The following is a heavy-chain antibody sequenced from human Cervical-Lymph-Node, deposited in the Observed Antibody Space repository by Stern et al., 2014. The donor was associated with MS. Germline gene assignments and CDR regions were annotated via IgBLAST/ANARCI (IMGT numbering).Heavy chain of an antibody. CDR3: ARESTGDAFDI. CDR2: IIAIVGIA. J-gene: IGHJ3*02. D-gene: IGHD3-10*01. CDR1: GGTFSSYT. Sequence: QVQLVQSGAEVKKPGSSVKVSCKASGGTFSSYTITWVRQATGQGLEWMGRIIAIVGIADYAQKFQGRVTITADKSTSTAYMELSSLRSEDTAVYYCARESTGDAFDIWGQGTMVTVSS. V-gene: IGHV1-69*04.